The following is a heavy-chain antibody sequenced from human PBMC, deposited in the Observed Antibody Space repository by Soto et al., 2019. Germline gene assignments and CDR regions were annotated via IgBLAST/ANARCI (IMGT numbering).Heavy chain of an antibody. D-gene: IGHD5-12*01. CDR3: ASNSGYDFRYFDY. J-gene: IGHJ4*02. Sequence: PGGSLRLSCAASGFTFSSYWMSWVRQAPGKGLEWVANIKQDGSEKYYVDSVKGRFTISRDNAKNSLYLQMNSLRAEDTAVYYCASNSGYDFRYFDYWGQGTLVTVSS. CDR2: IKQDGSEK. CDR1: GFTFSSYW. V-gene: IGHV3-7*01.